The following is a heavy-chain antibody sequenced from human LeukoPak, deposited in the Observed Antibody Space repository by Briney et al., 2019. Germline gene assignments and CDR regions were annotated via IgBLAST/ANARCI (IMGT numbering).Heavy chain of an antibody. D-gene: IGHD1-1*01. Sequence: ASVKVSCKASGYTFTGYYMHWLRQAPGQRLEWMGWINPNSGGTDYAQKFQGRVTMTRDTSISAAYMELSRLRSDDTAVYYCARGYGTTDYWGQGALVTVSS. J-gene: IGHJ4*02. CDR1: GYTFTGYY. V-gene: IGHV1-2*02. CDR2: INPNSGGT. CDR3: ARGYGTTDY.